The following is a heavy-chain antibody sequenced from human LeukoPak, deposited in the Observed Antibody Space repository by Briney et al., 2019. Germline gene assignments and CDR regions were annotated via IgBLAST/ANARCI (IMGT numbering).Heavy chain of an antibody. D-gene: IGHD2-15*01. CDR1: GGSFSGYY. Sequence: SETLSLTCAVYGGSFSGYYWSWIRPPPGKGLEWIGEINHSGSTNYNPSLKSRVTISVDTSKNQFSLKLSSVTAADTAVYYCAICSGGSCYSPYYYYMDVWGKGTTVTVSS. J-gene: IGHJ6*03. CDR3: AICSGGSCYSPYYYYMDV. CDR2: INHSGST. V-gene: IGHV4-34*01.